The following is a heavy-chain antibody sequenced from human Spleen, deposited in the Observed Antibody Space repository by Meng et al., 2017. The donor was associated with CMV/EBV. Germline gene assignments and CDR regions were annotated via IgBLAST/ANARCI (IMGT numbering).Heavy chain of an antibody. CDR1: DYRFSRFG. CDR2: INPYNDKT. Sequence: QVQLVQSGTEVKKPGASVKVSCKASDYRFSRFGITWVRLAPGQGLEWMGWINPYNDKTIYAQKFQCRVIMTTDTSTSTAYLELRSLRFDDTAVYYCARGLGSSGTPPDYWGQGTLVTVSS. V-gene: IGHV1-18*01. CDR3: ARGLGSSGTPPDY. J-gene: IGHJ4*02. D-gene: IGHD6-25*01.